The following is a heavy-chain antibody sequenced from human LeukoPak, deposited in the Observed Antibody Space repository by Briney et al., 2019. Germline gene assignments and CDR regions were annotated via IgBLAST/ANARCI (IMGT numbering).Heavy chain of an antibody. J-gene: IGHJ6*02. Sequence: SETLSLTCTVSGGSISSSSYYWGWIRQPPGKGLEWIGYIYYSGSTNYNPSLKSRVTISVDTSKNQFSLKLSSVTAADTAVYYCARDLYSNYIYYYGMDVWGQGTTVTVSS. V-gene: IGHV4-61*01. D-gene: IGHD4-11*01. CDR3: ARDLYSNYIYYYGMDV. CDR2: IYYSGST. CDR1: GGSISSSSYY.